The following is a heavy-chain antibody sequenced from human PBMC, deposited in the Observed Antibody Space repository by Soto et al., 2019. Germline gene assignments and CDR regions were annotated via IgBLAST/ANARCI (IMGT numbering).Heavy chain of an antibody. J-gene: IGHJ3*02. CDR2: ISYDGGNK. CDR3: ARDEPEIVVVITRGAFDI. Sequence: GGSLRLSCAASGFTFSSYAMHWVRQAPGKGLEWVAVISYDGGNKYYADSVKGRFTISRDNSKNTLYLQMNSLRAEDTAVYYCARDEPEIVVVITRGAFDIWGQGTMVTVSS. D-gene: IGHD3-22*01. V-gene: IGHV3-30-3*01. CDR1: GFTFSSYA.